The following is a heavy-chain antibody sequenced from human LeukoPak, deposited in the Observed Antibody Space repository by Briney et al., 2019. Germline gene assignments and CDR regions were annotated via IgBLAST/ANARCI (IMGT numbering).Heavy chain of an antibody. CDR1: GFTFRSTW. D-gene: IGHD3-10*01. CDR3: AKDAPLTVWGANDLSYFDY. V-gene: IGHV3-74*01. Sequence: GGSLRLSCATSGFTFRSTWMYWLRQAPGKGLVWVSRINGDGRTISYADSVNGRFTLSSDNAKNSLFLQMNSLRAEDTAVYYCAKDAPLTVWGANDLSYFDYWGQGTLVTVSS. J-gene: IGHJ4*02. CDR2: INGDGRTI.